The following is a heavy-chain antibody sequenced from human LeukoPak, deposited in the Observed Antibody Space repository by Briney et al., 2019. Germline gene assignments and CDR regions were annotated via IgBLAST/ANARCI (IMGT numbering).Heavy chain of an antibody. CDR3: ARQKDGLGSGWH. CDR2: IIPILGIA. J-gene: IGHJ4*02. Sequence: VKVSCKASGGTFSSYAISWVRQAPGQGLEWMGRIIPILGIANYAQKFQGRVTITADKSTSTAYMELSSLRSEDTAVYYCARQKDGLGSGWHWGQGTLVTVSS. V-gene: IGHV1-69*04. CDR1: GGTFSSYA. D-gene: IGHD6-19*01.